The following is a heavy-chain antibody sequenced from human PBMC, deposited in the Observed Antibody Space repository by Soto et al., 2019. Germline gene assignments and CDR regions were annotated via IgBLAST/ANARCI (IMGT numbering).Heavy chain of an antibody. J-gene: IGHJ5*02. CDR2: VYHPGAT. CDR3: AREGNASWDWLDP. D-gene: IGHD1-26*01. Sequence: QVQLQESGPGLVEPSQTLSLVCTVSGDPLSYGGYYWSWVRQSPGKALEWIGFVYHPGATYYHPSLDRPVTMAVAMSTNEFSLKLTSVTADDTATYSCAREGNASWDWLDPWGQGILVTVSS. V-gene: IGHV4-31*01. CDR1: GDPLSYGGYY.